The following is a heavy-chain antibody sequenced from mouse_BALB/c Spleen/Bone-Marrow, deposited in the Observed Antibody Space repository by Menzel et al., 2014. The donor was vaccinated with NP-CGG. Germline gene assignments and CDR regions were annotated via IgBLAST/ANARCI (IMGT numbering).Heavy chain of an antibody. V-gene: IGHV14-3*02. J-gene: IGHJ3*01. Sequence: EVQLQQSGAELVKPGASVKLSCTASGFNIKDTYMHWVKQRPEQGLEWIGRIDPANGNTKYDPKFQGKATITADTSSNTAYLQLSSLTSEDTAVYYCARNYGYGKSFAYGGQGTLVTVSA. CDR3: ARNYGYGKSFAY. CDR2: IDPANGNT. CDR1: GFNIKDTY. D-gene: IGHD2-2*01.